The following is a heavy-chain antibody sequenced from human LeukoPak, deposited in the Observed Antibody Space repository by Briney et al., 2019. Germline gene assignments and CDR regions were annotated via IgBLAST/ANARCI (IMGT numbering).Heavy chain of an antibody. J-gene: IGHJ5*02. D-gene: IGHD2-2*01. CDR1: GYTFTGYY. Sequence: ASVKVSCKASGYTFTGYYMHWERQAPGQGLEWMGWINPNSGGTNYAQKFQGRVTMTRDTSISTAYMELSRLRSDDTAVYYCARDRDISRSNWFDPWGQGTLSPSPQ. CDR2: INPNSGGT. V-gene: IGHV1-2*02. CDR3: ARDRDISRSNWFDP.